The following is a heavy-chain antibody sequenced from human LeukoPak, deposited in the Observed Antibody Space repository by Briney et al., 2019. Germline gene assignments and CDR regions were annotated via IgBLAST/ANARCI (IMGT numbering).Heavy chain of an antibody. CDR3: ARRVSSSWAHFFDY. CDR1: GGSFSGYY. CDR2: INHSGST. Sequence: TSETLSLTCAVYGGSFSGYYWSWIRQPPGKGLEWIGEINHSGSTNYNPSLKSRVTITVDTSKNQFSLKLSCVTAADTAVYYCARRVSSSWAHFFDYWGQGTLVTVSS. J-gene: IGHJ4*02. D-gene: IGHD6-13*01. V-gene: IGHV4-34*01.